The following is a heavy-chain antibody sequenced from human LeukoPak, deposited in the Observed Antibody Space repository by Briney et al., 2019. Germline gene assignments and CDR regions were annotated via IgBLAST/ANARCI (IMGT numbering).Heavy chain of an antibody. CDR2: INPSGGST. J-gene: IGHJ4*02. Sequence: ASVKVSCKASGYTFTNYNMHWVRQAPGQGLEWMGRINPSGGSTTYAQKFQGRVTMTRDTSTSTVYMEPSSLRSEDTAVYYCARDIVGLGTDYDSSGYYGDYWGQGTLVTVSS. CDR1: GYTFTNYN. V-gene: IGHV1-46*01. D-gene: IGHD3-22*01. CDR3: ARDIVGLGTDYDSSGYYGDY.